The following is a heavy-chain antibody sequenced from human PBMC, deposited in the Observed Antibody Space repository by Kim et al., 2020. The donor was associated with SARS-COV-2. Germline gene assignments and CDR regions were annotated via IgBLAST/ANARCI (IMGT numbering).Heavy chain of an antibody. D-gene: IGHD3-22*01. CDR3: ANYDSSGYWFDY. V-gene: IGHV4-39*01. J-gene: IGHJ4*02. CDR2: IYYSGST. CDR1: GGSISSSSYY. Sequence: SETLSLTCTVSGGSISSSSYYWGWIRQPPGKGLEWIGSIYYSGSTYYNPSLKSRVTISVDTSKNQFSLKLSSVTAADTAVYYCANYDSSGYWFDYWGQGTLVTVSS.